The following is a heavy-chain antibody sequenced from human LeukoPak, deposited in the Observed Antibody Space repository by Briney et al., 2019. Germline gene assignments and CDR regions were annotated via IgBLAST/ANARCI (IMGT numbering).Heavy chain of an antibody. J-gene: IGHJ4*02. V-gene: IGHV4-31*03. CDR3: ARLRHNGYSYGYVDY. CDR2: IYYSGST. Sequence: SETLSLTCTVSGGSISSGGYYWSWIRQHPGKGLEWIGYIYYSGSTYYNPSLRSRVTISLDTSKNQFSLKLSSVIAADTAVYYCARLRHNGYSYGYVDYWGQGTLVTVSS. CDR1: GGSISSGGYY. D-gene: IGHD5-18*01.